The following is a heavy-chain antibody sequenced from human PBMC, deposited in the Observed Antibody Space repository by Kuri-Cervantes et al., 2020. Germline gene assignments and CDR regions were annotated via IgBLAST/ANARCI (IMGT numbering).Heavy chain of an antibody. CDR3: AKDQGYYDILTGYYPVHAPDY. Sequence: GGSLRLSCAASGFTFSSYAMSWVRQAPGKGLEWVAVISYDGSNKYYADSVKGRFTISRDNSKNTLYLQMNSLRAEDTAVYYCAKDQGYYDILTGYYPVHAPDYWGQGTLVTVSS. CDR2: ISYDGSNK. V-gene: IGHV3-30*18. D-gene: IGHD3-9*01. CDR1: GFTFSSYA. J-gene: IGHJ4*02.